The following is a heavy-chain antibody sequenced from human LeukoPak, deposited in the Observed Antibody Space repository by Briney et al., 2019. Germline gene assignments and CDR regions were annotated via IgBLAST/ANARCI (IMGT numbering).Heavy chain of an antibody. Sequence: PSETLSLTCAVYGGSFSGYYWSWIRRPPGKGLEWIGEINHSGSTNYNPSLKSRVTISVDTPKNQFSLKLSSVTAADTAVYYCARAPGGFYDILTGYYRDRYFDYWGQGTLVTVSS. CDR2: INHSGST. J-gene: IGHJ4*02. CDR3: ARAPGGFYDILTGYYRDRYFDY. CDR1: GGSFSGYY. D-gene: IGHD3-9*01. V-gene: IGHV4-34*01.